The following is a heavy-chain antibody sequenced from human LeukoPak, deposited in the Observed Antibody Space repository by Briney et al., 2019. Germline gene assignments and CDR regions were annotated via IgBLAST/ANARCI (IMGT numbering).Heavy chain of an antibody. CDR2: INPSGGST. J-gene: IGHJ6*03. Sequence: ASLKVSCKASGYTFTSYYMHWVRQAPGQGLEWMGIINPSGGSTSYAQKFQGRVTMTRDTSTSTVYMELSSLRSEDTAVYYCARDMYSDPNYYYYYMDVWGKGTTVTISS. D-gene: IGHD3-3*01. CDR3: ARDMYSDPNYYYYYMDV. CDR1: GYTFTSYY. V-gene: IGHV1-46*01.